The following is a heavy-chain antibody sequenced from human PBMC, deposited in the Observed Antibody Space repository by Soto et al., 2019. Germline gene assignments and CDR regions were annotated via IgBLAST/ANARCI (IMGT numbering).Heavy chain of an antibody. D-gene: IGHD1-26*01. V-gene: IGHV1-69*13. Sequence: SVKVSCKASGGTFSSYAISWVRQAPGQGLEWMGGIIPIFGTANYAQKFQGRVTITADESTSTAYMELSSLRSEDTAVYYCARVHRGSYFPFDYWRQRTLVTVSS. CDR3: ARVHRGSYFPFDY. CDR1: GGTFSSYA. J-gene: IGHJ4*02. CDR2: IIPIFGTA.